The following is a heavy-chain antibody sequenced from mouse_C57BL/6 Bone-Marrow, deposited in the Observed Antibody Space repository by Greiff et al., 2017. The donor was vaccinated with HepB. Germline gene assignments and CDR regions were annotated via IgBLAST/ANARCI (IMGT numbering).Heavy chain of an antibody. Sequence: QVQLQQSGAELAKPGASVKLSCKASGYTFTSYWMHWVNQRPGQGLEWIGYINPSSGYTKYNQKFKDKATLTADKSSSTAYMQLSSLTYEDSAVYYCARGGAGTYYAMDYWGQGTSVTVSS. V-gene: IGHV1-7*01. CDR1: GYTFTSYW. J-gene: IGHJ4*01. CDR3: ARGGAGTYYAMDY. D-gene: IGHD4-1*01. CDR2: INPSSGYT.